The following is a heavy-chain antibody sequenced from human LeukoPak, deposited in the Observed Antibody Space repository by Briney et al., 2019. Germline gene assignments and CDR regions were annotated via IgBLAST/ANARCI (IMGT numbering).Heavy chain of an antibody. Sequence: GASVKVSCKASGYTFTSYAMHWVRQAPGQRLEWLGRINAGNGNTKYSQEFQGRVTITRDTSASTAYMELSSLRSEDMAVYYCARSRNYGDYGGYYMDVWGKGTTVTVSS. CDR3: ARSRNYGDYGGYYMDV. D-gene: IGHD4-17*01. CDR1: GYTFTSYA. CDR2: INAGNGNT. V-gene: IGHV1-3*03. J-gene: IGHJ6*03.